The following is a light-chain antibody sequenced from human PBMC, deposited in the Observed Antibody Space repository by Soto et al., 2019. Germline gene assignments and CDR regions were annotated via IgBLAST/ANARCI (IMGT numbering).Light chain of an antibody. CDR2: GNS. CDR1: SSNIGAGYD. Sequence: QSVLTQPPSVSGAPGQRVTISCTGSSSNIGAGYDVHWYQQLPGTAPKLLISGNSNRSSGVPDRFSGSKSGTSASLAITGLQAEDEADYSCQSYDSSLSGWVFGGGPKVTVL. CDR3: QSYDSSLSGWV. V-gene: IGLV1-40*01. J-gene: IGLJ3*02.